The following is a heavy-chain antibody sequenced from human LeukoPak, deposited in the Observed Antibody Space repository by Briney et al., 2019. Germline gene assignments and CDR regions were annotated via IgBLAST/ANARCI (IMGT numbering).Heavy chain of an antibody. Sequence: GGSLRLFCAASGFTFSNYEFNWVRQAPGKGLEWISYISSSGRNIYYADSVKGRFTISRDNAKSSLYLQMNSLRAEDTAVYYCARDLVQLWSKDYWGQGTLVTVSS. CDR1: GFTFSNYE. CDR2: ISSSGRNI. CDR3: ARDLVQLWSKDY. D-gene: IGHD5-18*01. J-gene: IGHJ4*02. V-gene: IGHV3-48*03.